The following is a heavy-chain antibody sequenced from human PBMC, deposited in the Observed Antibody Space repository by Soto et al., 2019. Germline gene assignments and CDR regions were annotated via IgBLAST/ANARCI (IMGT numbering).Heavy chain of an antibody. D-gene: IGHD1-26*01. CDR2: VKSKTDGETT. CDR1: ASVFTFSDYW. Sequence: RLSWEASASVFTFSDYWMRWVGNASGPGPEWVGSVKSKTDGETTGYASPVIGRFTISRDDSKNMVYLQMSSLKRKYTPIYSCTADFRRASAWGLVSLGQG. V-gene: IGHV3-15*01. J-gene: IGHJ5*01. CDR3: TADFRRASAWGLVS.